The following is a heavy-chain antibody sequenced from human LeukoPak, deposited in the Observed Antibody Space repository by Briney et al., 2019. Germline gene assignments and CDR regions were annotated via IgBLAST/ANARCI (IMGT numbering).Heavy chain of an antibody. D-gene: IGHD3-10*01. V-gene: IGHV3-74*01. CDR2: ISGDGSGT. Sequence: GGSLRLSCAASGFTFSTHWMYWVRQAPGKELVWVPRISGDGSGTSYADSVKGRFTISRDNAKDTLYLQMTSLRVEDTAVYSCASLLTPYHGSGGGGMDVWGQGTTVTVSS. J-gene: IGHJ6*02. CDR3: ASLLTPYHGSGGGGMDV. CDR1: GFTFSTHW.